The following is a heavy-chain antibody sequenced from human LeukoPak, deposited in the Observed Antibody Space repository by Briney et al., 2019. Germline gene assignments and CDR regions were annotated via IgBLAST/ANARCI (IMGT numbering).Heavy chain of an antibody. J-gene: IGHJ4*02. CDR1: GFTFSSYA. CDR2: ISWNSGSI. CDR3: AKDYRGYSYEPYYFDY. V-gene: IGHV3-9*01. Sequence: PGGSLRLSCAASGFTFSSYAMSWVRQAPGKGLEWVSGISWNSGSIGYADSVKGRFTISRDNAKNSLYLQMNSLRAEDTALYYCAKDYRGYSYEPYYFDYWGQGTLVTVSS. D-gene: IGHD5-18*01.